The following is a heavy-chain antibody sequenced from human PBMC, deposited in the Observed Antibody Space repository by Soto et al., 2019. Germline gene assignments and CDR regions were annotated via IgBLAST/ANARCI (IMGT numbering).Heavy chain of an antibody. V-gene: IGHV1-24*01. CDR2: FDPEDGET. CDR3: AATPRLRGYFDY. J-gene: IGHJ4*02. Sequence: ASVKVSCKVSGYTLTELSMHWVRQAPGKGLEWMGGFDPEDGETIYAQKFQGRVTMTEDTSTDTAYMELSSLRSEDTAVYYCAATPRLRGYFDYWGQGTLVTVSS. CDR1: GYTLTELS.